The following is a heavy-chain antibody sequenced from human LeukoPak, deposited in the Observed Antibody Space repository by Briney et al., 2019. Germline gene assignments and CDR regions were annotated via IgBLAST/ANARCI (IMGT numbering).Heavy chain of an antibody. CDR1: GCTFTSYA. D-gene: IGHD2-2*02. CDR2: IIPIFGTA. CDR3: ASKSARYCSSTSCYTDYYYYMDV. J-gene: IGHJ6*03. Sequence: ASVKVSCKASGCTFTSYAISWVRQAPGQGLEWMGGIIPIFGTANYAQKFQGRVTITTDESTSTAYMELSSLRSEDTAVYYCASKSARYCSSTSCYTDYYYYMDVWGKGTTVTVSS. V-gene: IGHV1-69*05.